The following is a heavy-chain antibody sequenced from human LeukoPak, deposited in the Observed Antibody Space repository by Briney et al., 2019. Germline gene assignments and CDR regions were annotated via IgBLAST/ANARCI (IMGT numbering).Heavy chain of an antibody. CDR1: GGSFSGYY. V-gene: IGHV4-34*01. J-gene: IGHJ3*02. Sequence: SETLSLTCAVYGGSFSGYYWSWIRQPPGKGLEWIGEINHSGSTNYNPSLKSRVTISVDTSKNQFSLKLSSVTAADTAVYYCARLSYDFWSGWTEEGSDAFDIWGQGTMVTVSS. CDR2: INHSGST. D-gene: IGHD3-3*01. CDR3: ARLSYDFWSGWTEEGSDAFDI.